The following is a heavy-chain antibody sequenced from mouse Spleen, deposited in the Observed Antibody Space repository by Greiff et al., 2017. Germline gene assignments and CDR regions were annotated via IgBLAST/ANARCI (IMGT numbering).Heavy chain of an antibody. CDR1: GFTFSSYY. V-gene: IGHV5-9*01. CDR3: ARGGKPLYAMDY. Sequence: EVMLVESGGGLVKLGGSLKLSCAASGFTFSSYYMSWVRQTPEKRLEWVATISSGGGSTYYPDSVKGRFTISRDNAKNTLYLQMSSLNSEDTAVYYCARGGKPLYAMDYWGQGTSVTVSS. D-gene: IGHD2-1*01. CDR2: ISSGGGST. J-gene: IGHJ4*01.